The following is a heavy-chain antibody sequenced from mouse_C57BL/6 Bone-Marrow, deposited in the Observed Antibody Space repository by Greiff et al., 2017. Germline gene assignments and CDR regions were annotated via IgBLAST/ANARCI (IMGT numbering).Heavy chain of an antibody. D-gene: IGHD2-4*01. CDR2: INPSSGYT. J-gene: IGHJ4*01. Sequence: QVQLQQSGAELAKPGASVKLSCKASGYTFTSYWMHWVKQRPGQGLEWIGYINPSSGYTKYNQKFKDKATLTADKSSSTAYMQLSSLTYEDSAVYYCARERDDYDGLYYYAMDYWGQGTSVTVSS. CDR3: ARERDDYDGLYYYAMDY. V-gene: IGHV1-7*01. CDR1: GYTFTSYW.